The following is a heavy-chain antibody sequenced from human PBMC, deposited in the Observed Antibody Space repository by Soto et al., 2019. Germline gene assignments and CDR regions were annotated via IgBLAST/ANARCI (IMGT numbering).Heavy chain of an antibody. J-gene: IGHJ3*02. CDR1: GYTFTRYG. CDR3: ARHRSSNGRGAFDI. CDR2: ISAYNGNT. D-gene: IGHD6-25*01. Sequence: SVYVSCKASGYTFTRYGISWVRQAPGHGLEWMGWISAYNGNTNYAQKLQGRVTMTTDTSTSTAYMELRSLRSDDTAVYYCARHRSSNGRGAFDIWGQGTKVTVSS. V-gene: IGHV1-18*01.